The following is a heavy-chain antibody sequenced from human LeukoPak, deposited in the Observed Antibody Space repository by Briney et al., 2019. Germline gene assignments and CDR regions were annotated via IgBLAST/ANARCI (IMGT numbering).Heavy chain of an antibody. V-gene: IGHV3-30-3*01. J-gene: IGHJ4*02. CDR1: GFTFSSYT. CDR3: AREGIVGATPFDY. Sequence: GGSLRLSCAASGFTFSSYTMHWVRQAPGKGLEWVAVISYDGSNKYYADSVKGRFTTSRDNSKNTLYLQMNSLRAEDTAVYYCAREGIVGATPFDYWGQGTLVTVSS. CDR2: ISYDGSNK. D-gene: IGHD1-26*01.